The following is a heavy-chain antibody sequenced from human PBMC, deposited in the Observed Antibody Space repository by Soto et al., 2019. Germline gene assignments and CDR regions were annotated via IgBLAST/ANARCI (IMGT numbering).Heavy chain of an antibody. CDR3: ATGKLSMDGQHFDY. V-gene: IGHV1-69*01. J-gene: IGHJ4*02. CDR2: VIDIFGTS. CDR1: GGALSTLS. Sequence: QVQLVQSGAEVKQPGASVTVSCTASGGALSTLSINWMRQTPGQGLEWMGGVIDIFGTSSFAQKFQGRVTFTADESTTTAYMELSGLTSEDTAIYFCATGKLSMDGQHFDYWGQGTLVTVSS. D-gene: IGHD3-10*01.